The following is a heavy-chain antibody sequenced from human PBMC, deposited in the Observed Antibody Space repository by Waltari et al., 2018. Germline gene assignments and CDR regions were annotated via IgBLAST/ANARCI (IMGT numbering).Heavy chain of an antibody. Sequence: EVQLVESVGGLIKPGGSLRSSCAASGFNFSSYRMHWVRQAPGKGREWVSSISSSGSYIYYADAVKGRFTIARDNAKNSLYLQMNSLRAEDTAVYYCARVVRGYDCYYCDYWGQGTLVTVSS. J-gene: IGHJ4*02. CDR2: ISSSGSYI. V-gene: IGHV3-21*01. CDR1: GFNFSSYR. D-gene: IGHD5-12*01. CDR3: ARVVRGYDCYYCDY.